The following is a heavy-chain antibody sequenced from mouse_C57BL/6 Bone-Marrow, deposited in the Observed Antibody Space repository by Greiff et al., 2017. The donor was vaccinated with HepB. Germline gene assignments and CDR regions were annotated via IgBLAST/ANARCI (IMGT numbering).Heavy chain of an antibody. CDR2: IWSGGST. V-gene: IGHV2-2*01. J-gene: IGHJ3*01. CDR1: GFSLTSYG. Sequence: VQLQQSGPGLVQPSQSLSITCTVSGFSLTSYGVHWVRQSPGKGLEWLGVIWSGGSTDYNAAFISRLSISKDNSKSQVFFKMNSLQADDTAIYYCASLTDRFAYWGQGTLVTVSA. D-gene: IGHD4-1*01. CDR3: ASLTDRFAY.